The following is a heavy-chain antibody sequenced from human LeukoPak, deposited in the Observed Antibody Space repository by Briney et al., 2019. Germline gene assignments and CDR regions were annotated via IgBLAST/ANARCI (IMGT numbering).Heavy chain of an antibody. D-gene: IGHD6-13*01. CDR1: GFSFSAYS. V-gene: IGHV3-48*04. CDR3: ATLGSSAAAAGTLS. J-gene: IGHJ4*02. Sequence: PGGSLRLSCAASGFSFSAYSMNWVRQAPGKRLEWVSYISSSSGTIYYADSVKGRFTISRDNAKNSLYLQMNSLRAEDTAVYYCATLGSSAAAAGTLSWGRGTLVTVSS. CDR2: ISSSSGTI.